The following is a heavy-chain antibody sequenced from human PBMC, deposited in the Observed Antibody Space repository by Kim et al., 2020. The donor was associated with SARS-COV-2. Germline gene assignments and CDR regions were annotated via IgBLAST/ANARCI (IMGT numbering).Heavy chain of an antibody. V-gene: IGHV3-23*01. D-gene: IGHD5-18*01. J-gene: IGHJ4*02. Sequence: YYADSVKGRFTISRDNSKNTLYLQMNSLRAEDTAVYYCAKLGYSYGYFDYWGQGTLVTVSS. CDR3: AKLGYSYGYFDY.